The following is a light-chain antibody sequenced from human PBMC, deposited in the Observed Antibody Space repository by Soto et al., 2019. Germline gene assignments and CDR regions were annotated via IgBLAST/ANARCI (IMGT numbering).Light chain of an antibody. CDR1: QTVSST. CDR3: QQYNNWPS. CDR2: GAS. J-gene: IGKJ5*01. V-gene: IGKV3-15*01. Sequence: MVMACSRTAPLVFPGARVTLVCRASQTVSSTFLAWYQQKPGQAPRLLIYGASTRATGIPARFSGSGSGTEFTLTISCLQSEDFAVYSCQQYNNWPSFAHVARLEIK.